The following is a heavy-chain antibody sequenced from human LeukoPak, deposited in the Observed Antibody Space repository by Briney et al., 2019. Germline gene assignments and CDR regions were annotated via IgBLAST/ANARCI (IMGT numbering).Heavy chain of an antibody. CDR3: ASNALYSSSWYY. V-gene: IGHV3-21*01. J-gene: IGHJ4*02. CDR2: ISSSSSYI. Sequence: GGSLRLSCAASGFTFSSYSMTWVRQAPGRGLDWVSSISSSSSYIYYADSVKGRFTISRDNAKNSLYLQMNSLRAEDTAVYYCASNALYSSSWYYWGQGSLVTVSS. D-gene: IGHD6-6*01. CDR1: GFTFSSYS.